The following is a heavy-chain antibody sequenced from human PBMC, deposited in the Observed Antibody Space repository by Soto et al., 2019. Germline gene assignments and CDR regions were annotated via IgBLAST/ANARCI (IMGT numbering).Heavy chain of an antibody. CDR3: AKRRCSGGSCLLLDY. CDR1: GFTFSSYA. Sequence: GGSLRLSCAASGFTFSSYAMSWVRQAPGKGLEWVSAISGSGGSTYYADSVKGRFTISRDNSKNTLYLQMNSLRAEDTAVYYCAKRRCSGGSCLLLDYWGQGTLVTVSS. D-gene: IGHD2-15*01. J-gene: IGHJ4*02. CDR2: ISGSGGST. V-gene: IGHV3-23*01.